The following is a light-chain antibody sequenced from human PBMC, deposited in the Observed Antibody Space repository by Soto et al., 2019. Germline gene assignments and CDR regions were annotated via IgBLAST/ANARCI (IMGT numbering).Light chain of an antibody. J-gene: IGKJ3*01. V-gene: IGKV4-1*01. CDR3: QQYYNTPFT. CDR2: WAS. CDR1: QSVLYSSSNKNY. Sequence: DIVMTQSPDSLTVSLGERATINCKSSQSVLYSSSNKNYLAWYQQKPGQTPKPLIYWASTRESGVPDRFSGSGSGTDFTLTISSLQAEDVAIYYCQQYYNTPFTFGPGTKVEIK.